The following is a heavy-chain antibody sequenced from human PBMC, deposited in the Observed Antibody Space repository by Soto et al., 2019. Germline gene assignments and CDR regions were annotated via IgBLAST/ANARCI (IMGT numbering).Heavy chain of an antibody. CDR3: ARGLISGSHYSGGWYYFDS. J-gene: IGHJ4*02. Sequence: PSVTMSLTCDVDGGTFIGYVWTWIRQTPGKGLQWIGQINHSGSANYNPSLKSRVTISVHTSNSQFSLELNSVTAADTAVYYCARGLISGSHYSGGWYYFDSWGQGTLVTVSS. V-gene: IGHV4-34*01. CDR2: INHSGSA. CDR1: GGTFIGYV. D-gene: IGHD1-26*01.